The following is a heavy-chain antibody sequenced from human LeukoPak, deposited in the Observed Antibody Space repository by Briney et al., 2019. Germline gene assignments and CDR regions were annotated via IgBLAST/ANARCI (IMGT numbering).Heavy chain of an antibody. CDR1: GVTIADHG. CDR3: ARDLSSSWYSLAY. D-gene: IGHD6-13*01. J-gene: IGHJ4*02. Sequence: PGGSLRLSCAASGVTIADHGMSWVRQVPGKGLEWVSGINWDGEATGYADSVKGRFTISRDNAKKSLYLEMNSLRDDDTASYYCARDLSSSWYSLAYWGQGTLVTVSS. V-gene: IGHV3-20*04. CDR2: INWDGEAT.